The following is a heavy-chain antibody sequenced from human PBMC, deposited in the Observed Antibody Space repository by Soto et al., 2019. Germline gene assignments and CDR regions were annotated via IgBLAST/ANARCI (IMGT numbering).Heavy chain of an antibody. V-gene: IGHV1-69*13. CDR3: ASPLYSGSYFYYYGMDV. CDR2: IIPIFGTA. J-gene: IGHJ6*02. Sequence: ASVKVSCKASGGTFSSYAISWVRQAPGQGLEWMGGIIPIFGTANYAQKFQGRVTITADESTSTAYMELSSLRSEDTAVYYCASPLYSGSYFYYYGMDVWGQGTTVTVSS. D-gene: IGHD1-26*01. CDR1: GGTFSSYA.